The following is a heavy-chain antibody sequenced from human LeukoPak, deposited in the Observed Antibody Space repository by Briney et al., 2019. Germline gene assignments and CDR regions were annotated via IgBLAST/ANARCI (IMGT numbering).Heavy chain of an antibody. D-gene: IGHD3-3*01. V-gene: IGHV4-59*01. Sequence: NPSETLSLTCTVSGGSISSYYWSWIRQPAGKGLEWIGYIYYSGSTNYNPSLKSRVTISVDTSKNQFSLKLSSVTAADTAVYYCARSHAIFGVVPHYYMDVWGKGTTVTVSS. CDR1: GGSISSYY. J-gene: IGHJ6*03. CDR3: ARSHAIFGVVPHYYMDV. CDR2: IYYSGST.